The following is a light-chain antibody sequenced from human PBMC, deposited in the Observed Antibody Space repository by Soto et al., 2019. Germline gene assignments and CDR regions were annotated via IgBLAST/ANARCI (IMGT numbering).Light chain of an antibody. CDR1: QSVTSSY. CDR2: GAS. CDR3: QQYGSSPTT. V-gene: IGKV3-20*01. Sequence: EIVLTQSPGTLSLAPGERATLSRRASQSVTSSYLAWWQQKPGQAPRLLIYGASSRATGIPDRFSGSGSGTDFTLTISRLEPEDVAVYFCQQYGSSPTTFGQGTKVDIK. J-gene: IGKJ1*01.